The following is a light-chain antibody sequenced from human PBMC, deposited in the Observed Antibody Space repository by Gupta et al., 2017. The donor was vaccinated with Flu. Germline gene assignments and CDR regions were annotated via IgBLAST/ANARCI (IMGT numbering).Light chain of an antibody. CDR3: SSYTKTNTVVV. Sequence: IAISCTGTSSDVGGYDYFSWYQQHPGKAPELMIFEVSRRPSGISDRFSGSKSGNTASLTISGLLAEDEAYYYCSSYTKTNTVVVFGGGTKLTVL. CDR1: SSDVGGYDY. J-gene: IGLJ2*01. CDR2: EVS. V-gene: IGLV2-14*01.